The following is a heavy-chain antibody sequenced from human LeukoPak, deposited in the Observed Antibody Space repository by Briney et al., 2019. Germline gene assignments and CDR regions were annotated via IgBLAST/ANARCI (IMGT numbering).Heavy chain of an antibody. Sequence: SETLSLTCTVSGGSISSYYWSWIRQPPGKGLEWIGYIYYSGSTYYNPSLKSRVTISVDTSKNQISLKLRSVTAADTAVYYCARVEIYYYYMDVWGKGTTVTISS. CDR1: GGSISSYY. CDR2: IYYSGST. D-gene: IGHD5-24*01. J-gene: IGHJ6*03. V-gene: IGHV4-59*01. CDR3: ARVEIYYYYMDV.